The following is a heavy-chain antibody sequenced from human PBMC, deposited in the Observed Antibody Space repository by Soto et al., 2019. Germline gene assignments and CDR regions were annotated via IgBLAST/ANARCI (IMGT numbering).Heavy chain of an antibody. J-gene: IGHJ4*02. D-gene: IGHD2-21*01. CDR2: INPYSGGT. V-gene: IGHV1-2*02. Sequence: QGQLVQSGTEVKKPGSSVKVSCKASGYTFNDYYIHWVRQAPGQGPEWMGWINPYSGGTTSAQRFQFRLTMTSDTSISTAFMELSSLRSDDTTLYYCARAGIVAVPPGLSIVVDSWAQGTLVTFS. CDR3: ARAGIVAVPPGLSIVVDS. CDR1: GYTFNDYY.